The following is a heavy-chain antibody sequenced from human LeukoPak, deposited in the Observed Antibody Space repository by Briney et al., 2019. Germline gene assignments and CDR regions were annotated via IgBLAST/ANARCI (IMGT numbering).Heavy chain of an antibody. D-gene: IGHD1-26*01. V-gene: IGHV1-2*02. J-gene: IGHJ5*02. CDR3: ARDPRRSSIVGAGVNGFDP. CDR2: INPNSGGT. CDR1: GYTFTGYY. Sequence: ASVKVSCKASGYTFTGYYMHWVRQAPGQGVEWMGWINPNSGGTNYAQKFQGRVNITRDTAIRTAYMEVRRLRDGDTAVYYCARDPRRSSIVGAGVNGFDPWGQGTLVTVSS.